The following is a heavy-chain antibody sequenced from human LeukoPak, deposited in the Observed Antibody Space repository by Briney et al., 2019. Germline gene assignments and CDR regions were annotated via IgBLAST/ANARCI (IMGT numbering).Heavy chain of an antibody. D-gene: IGHD6-25*01. CDR1: GGSISSGDYY. V-gene: IGHV4-30-4*01. CDR3: AREGSLRPHFDY. Sequence: SQTLSLTCTVSGGSISSGDYYWSWIRQPPGKGLEWIGYIYYSGSTYYNPSLKSRVTISVDTSKNQFSLKLSSVTAADTAVYCCAREGSLRPHFDYWGQGTLVTVSS. CDR2: IYYSGST. J-gene: IGHJ4*02.